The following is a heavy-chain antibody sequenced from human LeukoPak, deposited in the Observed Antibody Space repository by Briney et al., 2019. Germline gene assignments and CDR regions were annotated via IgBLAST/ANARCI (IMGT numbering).Heavy chain of an antibody. CDR2: IYYSGST. J-gene: IGHJ3*02. V-gene: IGHV4-59*01. CDR3: ARWRYYDSSQWAFDI. Sequence: KPSETLSLTCTVSGGSISSYYWSWLRQPSGKGLEWIGYIYYSGSTNYNPSLKSRVTISVDTSKNQFSLKLSSVTAADTAVYYCARWRYYDSSQWAFDIWGQGTMVTVSS. CDR1: GGSISSYY. D-gene: IGHD3-22*01.